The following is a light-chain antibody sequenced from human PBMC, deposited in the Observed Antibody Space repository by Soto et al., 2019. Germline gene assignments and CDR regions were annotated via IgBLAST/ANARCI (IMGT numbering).Light chain of an antibody. CDR3: SAYTTTNTLWV. J-gene: IGLJ3*02. Sequence: QSVLTQPASVSGSPGQSITISCTGTSSDVGAYDYVSWYQQNPGKAPKLIISEVSDRPSGVSNRLSGSKSGNPASLTISGLQAEDEADYFCSAYTTTNTLWVFGGGTKVTVL. CDR1: SSDVGAYDY. V-gene: IGLV2-14*01. CDR2: EVS.